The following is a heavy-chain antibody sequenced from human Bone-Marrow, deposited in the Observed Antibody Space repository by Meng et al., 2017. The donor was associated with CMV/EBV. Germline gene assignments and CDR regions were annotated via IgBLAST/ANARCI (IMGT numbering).Heavy chain of an antibody. Sequence: GESLKISCVASGITFSNVWMTWVRQAPGKGLEWVGRIKSETEGGTTDYAVPLKGRFSISRDDSKTTVYLQIDSLKSEDTGLYYCGVAVPTIDFWGQGTLVTVSS. CDR2: IKSETEGGTT. V-gene: IGHV3-15*05. CDR1: GITFSNVW. J-gene: IGHJ4*02. D-gene: IGHD2-15*01. CDR3: GVAVPTIDF.